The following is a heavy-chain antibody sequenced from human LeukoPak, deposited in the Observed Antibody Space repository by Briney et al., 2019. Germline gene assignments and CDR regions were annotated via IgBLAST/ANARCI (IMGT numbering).Heavy chain of an antibody. CDR2: IFYRGST. J-gene: IGHJ4*02. CDR1: GASLGDYS. D-gene: IGHD2/OR15-2a*01. Sequence: SETLSLTCSVSGASLGDYSWSWFRQPPGRRLEWIGNIFYRGSTNYDPSFKSRVSLSMDMSKSQFSLKMTSMTAADTAVYYCATFLTVYFDYWGKGELVIVSS. V-gene: IGHV4-59*08. CDR3: ATFLTVYFDY.